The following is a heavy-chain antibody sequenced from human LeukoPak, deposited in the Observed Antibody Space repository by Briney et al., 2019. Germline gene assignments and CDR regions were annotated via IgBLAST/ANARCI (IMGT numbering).Heavy chain of an antibody. CDR1: GFTFSIYD. V-gene: IGHV3-23*01. J-gene: IGHJ4*02. CDR2: ISGSGGST. CDR3: AKNLWSPKYFDY. D-gene: IGHD3-10*01. Sequence: PGGSLRLSCAASGFTFSIYDLSWVRQAPGKGLEWVSAISGSGGSTYYADSVKGRFTISRDNSKNTLYLQMNSLRAEDTAVYYCAKNLWSPKYFDYWGQGTLVTVSS.